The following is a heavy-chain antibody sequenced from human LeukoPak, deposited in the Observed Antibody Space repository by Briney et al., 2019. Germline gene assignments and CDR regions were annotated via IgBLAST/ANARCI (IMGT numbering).Heavy chain of an antibody. CDR1: GFPFSSYA. Sequence: PGGSLRLSCAASGFPFSSYAMSWVRLAPGEGLEWVSALSGSGDSTYYADSVKGRFTISRDNSKNTLFLQMNSLRAEDTAVYYCAKSHASIWNVYDYWGQGTLVTVSS. V-gene: IGHV3-23*01. CDR3: AKSHASIWNVYDY. J-gene: IGHJ4*02. CDR2: LSGSGDST. D-gene: IGHD1-1*01.